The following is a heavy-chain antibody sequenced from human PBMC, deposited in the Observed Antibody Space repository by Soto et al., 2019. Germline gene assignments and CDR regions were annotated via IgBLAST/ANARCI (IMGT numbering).Heavy chain of an antibody. CDR1: GFTFSSYG. J-gene: IGHJ4*02. D-gene: IGHD3-22*01. CDR3: AKEYYYDSSGYWVGYFDY. Sequence: GGSLRLSCAASGFTFSSYGMHWVRQAPGKGLEWVAVISYDGSNKYYADSVKGRFTISRDNSKNTLYLQMNSLRAEDTAVYYCAKEYYYDSSGYWVGYFDYWGQGTLVTVSS. V-gene: IGHV3-30*18. CDR2: ISYDGSNK.